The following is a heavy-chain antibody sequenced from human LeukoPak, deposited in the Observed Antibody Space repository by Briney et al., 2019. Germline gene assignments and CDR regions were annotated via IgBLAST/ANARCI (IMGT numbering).Heavy chain of an antibody. Sequence: RSGGSLRLSCAASGFTFSSYAMSWVRQAPGKGLEWVSAISGSGGSTYYADSVKGRFTISRDNSKNTLYLQMNSLRAEDTAVHYCAKRHSSGWYVSGYYFDYWGQGTLVTVSS. CDR1: GFTFSSYA. D-gene: IGHD6-19*01. V-gene: IGHV3-23*01. CDR3: AKRHSSGWYVSGYYFDY. CDR2: ISGSGGST. J-gene: IGHJ4*02.